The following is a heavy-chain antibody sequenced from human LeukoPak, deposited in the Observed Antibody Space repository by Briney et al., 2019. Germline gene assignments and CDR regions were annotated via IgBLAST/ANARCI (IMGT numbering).Heavy chain of an antibody. V-gene: IGHV1-2*02. CDR1: GYTFTGYY. CDR3: ARGSCSGGSCYSTHFDY. Sequence: ASVKVSCKASGYTFTGYYMHWVRQAPGHGLESIGWINPNSGGTNYAQKFQGRVTMTRETSISTAYMELSRLRSDATAVYYCARGSCSGGSCYSTHFDYWGQGTLVTVSS. CDR2: INPNSGGT. D-gene: IGHD2-15*01. J-gene: IGHJ4*02.